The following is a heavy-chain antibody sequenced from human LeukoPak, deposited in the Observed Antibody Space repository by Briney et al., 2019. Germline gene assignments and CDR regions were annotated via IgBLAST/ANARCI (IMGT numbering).Heavy chain of an antibody. CDR1: GGSISSSSYY. Sequence: PSETLSLTCTVSGGSISSSSYYWGWIRQPPGKGLEWIGSIYYSGSTYYNPSLKSRVTVSVDTSKNQFSLKLSPVTAADTAVYYCASDYYDSSGSVNDIWGQGTMVTVSS. CDR3: ASDYYDSSGSVNDI. V-gene: IGHV4-39*01. CDR2: IYYSGST. D-gene: IGHD3-22*01. J-gene: IGHJ3*02.